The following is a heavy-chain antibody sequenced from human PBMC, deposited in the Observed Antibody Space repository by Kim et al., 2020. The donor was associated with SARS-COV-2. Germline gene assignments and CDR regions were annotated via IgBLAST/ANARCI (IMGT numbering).Heavy chain of an antibody. CDR2: ISSSSSTI. J-gene: IGHJ6*02. V-gene: IGHV3-48*02. CDR3: ARDTARLAATGMVRDTYYYGMDV. CDR1: GFTFSSYS. Sequence: GGSLRLSCAASGFTFSSYSMNWVRQAPGKGLEWVSYISSSSSTIYYADSVKGRFTISRDNAKNSLYLQMNSLRDEDTAVYYCARDTARLAATGMVRDTYYYGMDVWGQGTTVTVSS. D-gene: IGHD6-13*01.